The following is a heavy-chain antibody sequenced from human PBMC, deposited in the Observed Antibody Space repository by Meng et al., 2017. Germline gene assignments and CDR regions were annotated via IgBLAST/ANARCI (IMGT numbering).Heavy chain of an antibody. J-gene: IGHJ5*02. V-gene: IGHV3-66*02. CDR2: IYSGGST. D-gene: IGHD5-24*01. CDR3: PRDRDGGSWFDP. CDR1: GFTVRSNS. Sequence: VQLVAYGGGLLHPWCPLRLSCPASGFTVRSNSLRCVRQAAGKELKWVAVIYSGGSTYNASSVKGRFTISRDSSKNTLYLQMNSLRAEDTAVYYCPRDRDGGSWFDPWGQGTLVTVSS.